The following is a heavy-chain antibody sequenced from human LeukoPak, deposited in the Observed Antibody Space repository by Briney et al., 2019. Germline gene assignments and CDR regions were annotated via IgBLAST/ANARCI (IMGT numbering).Heavy chain of an antibody. CDR3: AKAWTHAFDI. CDR2: LSKSGGRT. Sequence: GGSLRLSCAVSGFTFSDYDMNWVRQAPGKGLEWVSGLSKSGGRTYYADSVKGRFSISRDNSKNTLYLQMNSLRAEDTAVYYCAKAWTHAFDIWGQGTMVTVSS. CDR1: GFTFSDYD. D-gene: IGHD3/OR15-3a*01. J-gene: IGHJ3*02. V-gene: IGHV3-23*01.